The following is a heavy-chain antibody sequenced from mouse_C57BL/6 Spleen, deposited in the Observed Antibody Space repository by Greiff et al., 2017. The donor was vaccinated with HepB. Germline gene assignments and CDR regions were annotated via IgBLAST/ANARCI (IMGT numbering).Heavy chain of an antibody. CDR3: ARVSRELRLLGY. J-gene: IGHJ2*01. CDR1: GYSFTGYY. Sequence: EVKLQESGPELVKPGASVKISCKASGYSFTGYYMNWVKQSPEKSLEWIGEINPSTGGTTYNQKFKAKATLTVDKSSSTAYMQLKSLTSEDSAVYYCARVSRELRLLGYWGQGTTLTVSS. D-gene: IGHD3-2*02. CDR2: INPSTGGT. V-gene: IGHV1-42*01.